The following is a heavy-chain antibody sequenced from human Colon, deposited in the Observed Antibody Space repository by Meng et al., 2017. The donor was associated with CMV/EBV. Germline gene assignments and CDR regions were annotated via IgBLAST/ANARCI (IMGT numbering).Heavy chain of an antibody. CDR3: AKVSAGYDILTGYLYFDY. CDR1: GFTFSSYA. V-gene: IGHV3-23*01. D-gene: IGHD3-9*01. CDR2: ISGSGYST. J-gene: IGHJ4*02. Sequence: GGSLRLSCAASGFTFSSYAMSWVRQAAGKGLEWVSGISGSGYSTYYADSVKGRFTISRDNSKNTLYLQMNSLRAEDTAVYYCAKVSAGYDILTGYLYFDYWGRERWSPSPQ.